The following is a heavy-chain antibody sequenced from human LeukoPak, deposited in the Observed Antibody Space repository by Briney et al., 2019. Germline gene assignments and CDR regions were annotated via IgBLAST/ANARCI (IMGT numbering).Heavy chain of an antibody. CDR1: GDKVSTSGGA. J-gene: IGHJ3*01. Sequence: SQTLSLTCSTSGDKVSTSGGAWNWERQSLWRGLERMGRTYYTSKWNTDYAVSVKSRIVVNPDTSKNQFSLQLNSVTSEDTAVYYCARGRASAFDVWGQGTMVTVSS. CDR3: ARGRASAFDV. D-gene: IGHD6-25*01. V-gene: IGHV6-1*01. CDR2: TYYTSKWNT.